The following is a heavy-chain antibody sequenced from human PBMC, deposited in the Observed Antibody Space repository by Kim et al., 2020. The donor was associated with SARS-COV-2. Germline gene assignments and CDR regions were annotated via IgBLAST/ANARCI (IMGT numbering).Heavy chain of an antibody. Sequence: SETLSLTCAVYGGSFSGYYWSWIRQPPGKGLEWIGEINHSGSTNYNPSLKSRVTISVDTSKNQFSLKLSSVTAADTAVYYCARGSLVRGVILRRGNWFDPWGQGTLVTVSS. CDR2: INHSGST. V-gene: IGHV4-34*01. CDR1: GGSFSGYY. CDR3: ARGSLVRGVILRRGNWFDP. J-gene: IGHJ5*02. D-gene: IGHD3-10*01.